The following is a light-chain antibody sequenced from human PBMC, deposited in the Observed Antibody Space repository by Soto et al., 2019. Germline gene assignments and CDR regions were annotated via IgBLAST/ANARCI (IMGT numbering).Light chain of an antibody. CDR1: QSVSSK. CDR2: GAS. Sequence: EVVMTQSPATLSVSPGERATLSCRASQSVSSKLAWYQQKPGQAPRLLIYGASTRATGIPVRFSGSGSGTEFTLTITSLQSEDFAVYYCQEYNNRHPITFGGGTKVDIK. CDR3: QEYNNRHPIT. V-gene: IGKV3-15*01. J-gene: IGKJ4*01.